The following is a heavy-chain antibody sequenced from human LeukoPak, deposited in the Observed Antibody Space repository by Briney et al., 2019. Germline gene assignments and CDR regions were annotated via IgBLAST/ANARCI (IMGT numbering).Heavy chain of an antibody. CDR3: ARVWVQRFDP. Sequence: PSETLSLTCTVSGGSISSYYWSWIRQPPGKGLEWIGYIYYSGSTNYNPSLKSRVTISVDTCKNQFSLKLSSVTAADTAVYYCARVWVQRFDPWGQGTLVTVSS. V-gene: IGHV4-59*01. J-gene: IGHJ5*02. CDR1: GGSISSYY. D-gene: IGHD1-1*01. CDR2: IYYSGST.